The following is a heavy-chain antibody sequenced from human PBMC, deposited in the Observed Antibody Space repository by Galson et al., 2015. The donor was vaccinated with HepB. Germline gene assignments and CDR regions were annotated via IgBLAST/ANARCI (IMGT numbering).Heavy chain of an antibody. V-gene: IGHV3-30*18. CDR3: AKGSGGGWYAGDYFDA. Sequence: SLRLSCAASGFTFSSSGMHWVRQAPGKGLEWVALLSYDGNNIYYADSVKGRFTISRDNSKNTLYLQMTSLRAEDTTVYYCAKGSGGGWYAGDYFDACGQGPQVTVSS. D-gene: IGHD6-19*01. CDR2: LSYDGNNI. CDR1: GFTFSSSG. J-gene: IGHJ4*02.